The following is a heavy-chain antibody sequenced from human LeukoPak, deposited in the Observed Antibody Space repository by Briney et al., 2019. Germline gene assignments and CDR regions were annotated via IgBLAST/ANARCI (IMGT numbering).Heavy chain of an antibody. D-gene: IGHD6-19*01. V-gene: IGHV4-34*01. CDR2: INHSGST. CDR3: AGYSSGWLFGY. Sequence: SETLSLTCAVYGGSFSGYYWSWIRQPPGKGLEWIGEINHSGSTNYNPSLKSRVTISVDTSKNQFSLKLSSVTAADTAVYYCAGYSSGWLFGYWGQGTLVTVSS. J-gene: IGHJ4*02. CDR1: GGSFSGYY.